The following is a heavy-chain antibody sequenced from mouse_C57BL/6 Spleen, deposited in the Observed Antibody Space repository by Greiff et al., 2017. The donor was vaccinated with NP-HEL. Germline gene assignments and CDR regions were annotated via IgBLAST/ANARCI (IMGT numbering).Heavy chain of an antibody. D-gene: IGHD1-1*01. J-gene: IGHJ2*01. CDR1: GYTFTSYW. V-gene: IGHV1-69*01. CDR3: ASKTTVVAGFDY. CDR2: IDPSDSYT. Sequence: VQLQQSGAELVMPGASVKLSCKASGYTFTSYWMHWVKQRPGQGLEWIGEIDPSDSYTNYNQKFKGKSTLTVDKSSSTAYMQLSSLTSEDSAVYYCASKTTVVAGFDYWGQGTTLTVSS.